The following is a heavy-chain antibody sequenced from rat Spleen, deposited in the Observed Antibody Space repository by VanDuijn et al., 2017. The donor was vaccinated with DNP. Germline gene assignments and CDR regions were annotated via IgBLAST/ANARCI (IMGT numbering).Heavy chain of an antibody. D-gene: IGHD4-3*01. Sequence: EVQVLESGGGLVQPGNSLKLSCVTSGFTFSDYYMAWVRQAPTKGLEWVAYIGSDGYAPYYGDSVKGRFTISRDNAKSTLYLQMNSLRSEDMATYYCIRWNSGHFDYWGQGVMVTVSS. CDR2: IGSDGYAP. V-gene: IGHV5-22*01. J-gene: IGHJ2*01. CDR1: GFTFSDYY. CDR3: IRWNSGHFDY.